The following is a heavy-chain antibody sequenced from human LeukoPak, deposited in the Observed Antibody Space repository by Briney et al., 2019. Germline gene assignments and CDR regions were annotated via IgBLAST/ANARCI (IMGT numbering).Heavy chain of an antibody. V-gene: IGHV1-18*01. Sequence: ASVKVSCKASGYTFTSYGISWVRQAPGQGLEWMGWISAYNGNTNYAQKLQGRVTMTTDTSTSTAYMELRSLRSDDTAVYYCARQTMVRGIIFRENWFDPWGQGTLVTVSS. J-gene: IGHJ5*02. CDR1: GYTFTSYG. D-gene: IGHD3-10*01. CDR3: ARQTMVRGIIFRENWFDP. CDR2: ISAYNGNT.